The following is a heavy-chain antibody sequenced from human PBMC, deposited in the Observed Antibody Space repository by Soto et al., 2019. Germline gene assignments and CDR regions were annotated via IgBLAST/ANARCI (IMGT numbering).Heavy chain of an antibody. J-gene: IGHJ3*02. D-gene: IGHD6-19*01. CDR1: GGTFSSYA. CDR3: ARVIYSSGSRDAFDI. CDR2: IIPIFGTA. Sequence: SVKVSCKASGGTFSSYAISWVRQAPGQGLEWMGGIIPIFGTANYAQKFQGRVTITADKSTSTAYMELSSLRSEDTAVYYCARVIYSSGSRDAFDIWGQGTMVTVSS. V-gene: IGHV1-69*06.